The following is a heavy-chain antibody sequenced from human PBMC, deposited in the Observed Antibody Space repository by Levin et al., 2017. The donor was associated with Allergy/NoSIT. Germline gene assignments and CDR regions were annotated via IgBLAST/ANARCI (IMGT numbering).Heavy chain of an antibody. J-gene: IGHJ4*02. CDR3: VRSVATTRNLRFDY. CDR2: ISSNGGST. CDR1: GFTFSSYA. V-gene: IGHV3-64D*06. D-gene: IGHD5-24*01. Sequence: GESLKISCSASGFTFSSYAMHWVRQAPGKGLEYVSAISSNGGSTYYADSVKGRFTISRDNSKNTLYLQMSSLRAEDTAVYYCVRSVATTRNLRFDYWGQGTLVTVSS.